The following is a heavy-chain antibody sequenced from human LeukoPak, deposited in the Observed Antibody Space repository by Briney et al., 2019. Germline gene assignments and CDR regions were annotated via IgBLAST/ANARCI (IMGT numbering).Heavy chain of an antibody. CDR2: INHSGST. Sequence: PSETLSLTCAVYGGSFSGYYWSWIRQPPGKGLEWIGEINHSGSTNYNPSLKSRVTISVDTSKNQFSLKLSSVTAADTAMYYCAKSNGYGLIDYWGQGALVTVSS. CDR1: GGSFSGYY. V-gene: IGHV4-34*01. J-gene: IGHJ4*02. D-gene: IGHD5-12*01. CDR3: AKSNGYGLIDY.